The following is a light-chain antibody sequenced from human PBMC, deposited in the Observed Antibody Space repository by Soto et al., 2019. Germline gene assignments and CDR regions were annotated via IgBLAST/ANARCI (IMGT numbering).Light chain of an antibody. CDR3: QQYNSWPLT. Sequence: ETVMTQSPATLSMSPGERATLSCRASQSLNSDLAWYQQKPGQAPRLLIYVASTRATGIPGRFSGSGSGTEFTLTISSLQYEDFAVYYCQQYNSWPLTFGGGTKVDIK. J-gene: IGKJ4*01. CDR2: VAS. V-gene: IGKV3-15*01. CDR1: QSLNSD.